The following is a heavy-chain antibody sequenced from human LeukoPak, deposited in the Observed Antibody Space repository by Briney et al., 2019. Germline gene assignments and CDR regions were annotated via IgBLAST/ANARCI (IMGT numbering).Heavy chain of an antibody. Sequence: GESLKISCKGSGYSFTTYWIAWVRQMPGKGLEWMGIIYPGDSDTRYSPSFQGQVTISADKSTSTAFLQRSSLKASDTAMYYCARHTIMGATKSDFDYRGQGTLVTVSS. V-gene: IGHV5-51*01. CDR2: IYPGDSDT. CDR3: ARHTIMGATKSDFDY. J-gene: IGHJ4*02. D-gene: IGHD1-26*01. CDR1: GYSFTTYW.